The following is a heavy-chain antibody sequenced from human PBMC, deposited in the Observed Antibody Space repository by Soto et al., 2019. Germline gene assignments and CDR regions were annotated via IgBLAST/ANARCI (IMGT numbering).Heavy chain of an antibody. CDR2: IIPILGIA. V-gene: IGHV1-69*02. J-gene: IGHJ2*01. CDR3: ARGCSGCSCYSSYWYFDL. CDR1: GGTFSSYT. Sequence: QVQLVQSGAEVKKPGSSVKVSCKASGGTFSSYTISWVRQAPGQRLEWMGRIIPILGIANYAQKFQGRVTITADKSTSTAYMELSSLRSEDTAVYYCARGCSGCSCYSSYWYFDLWGRGTLVTVSS. D-gene: IGHD2-15*01.